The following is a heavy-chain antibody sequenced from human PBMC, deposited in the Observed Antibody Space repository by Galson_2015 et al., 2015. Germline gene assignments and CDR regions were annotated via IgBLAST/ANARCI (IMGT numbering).Heavy chain of an antibody. CDR1: GFTFSSYA. J-gene: IGHJ4*02. Sequence: SLRPSCAASGFTFSSYAMTWVRQAPGKGLEWVSIIGSGGANSYYAESVKGRFTISRDNSKNTLYLQMNSLRTEDTAVYYCAKGGWNNAIDSWGQGTLVTVSS. D-gene: IGHD1/OR15-1a*01. CDR2: IGSGGANS. CDR3: AKGGWNNAIDS. V-gene: IGHV3-23*01.